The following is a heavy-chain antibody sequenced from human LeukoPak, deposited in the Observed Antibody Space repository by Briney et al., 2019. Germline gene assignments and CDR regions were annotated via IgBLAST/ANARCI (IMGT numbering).Heavy chain of an antibody. J-gene: IGHJ4*02. Sequence: SETLSLTCTVSGGSISSSSYYWGWIRQPPGKGLEWIGSIYYSGSTYYNPSLKSRVTMSVDTSKNQFSLKLSSVTAADTAVYYCARDLSGRGSGLGYWGQGTLVTVSS. CDR2: IYYSGST. CDR1: GGSISSSSYY. D-gene: IGHD6-25*01. CDR3: ARDLSGRGSGLGY. V-gene: IGHV4-39*07.